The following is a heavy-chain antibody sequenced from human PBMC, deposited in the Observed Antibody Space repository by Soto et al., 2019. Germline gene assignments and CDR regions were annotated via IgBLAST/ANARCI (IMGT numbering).Heavy chain of an antibody. J-gene: IGHJ6*03. V-gene: IGHV4-39*02. Sequence: QLQLQESGPGLVKPSETLSLTCTVSGGSISSSSYYWGWIRQPPGKGLEWIGSVYYSGSTYYNPSLKSRVTISVEKSKNQFSLKLSSVTAADTAVYYCAREANYGSGDYYYMDVSGKGTTVTVSS. CDR3: AREANYGSGDYYYMDV. D-gene: IGHD3-10*01. CDR1: GGSISSSSYY. CDR2: VYYSGST.